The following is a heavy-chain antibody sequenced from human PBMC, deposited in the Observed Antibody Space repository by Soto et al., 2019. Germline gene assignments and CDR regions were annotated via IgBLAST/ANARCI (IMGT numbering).Heavy chain of an antibody. CDR3: ARTFSSGWLYFAY. D-gene: IGHD6-19*01. J-gene: IGHJ4*02. Sequence: GSLVNLSRKASGYSLSIYPVRCVRQTPGQGLEWMGGIIPIFGTANYAQKSQGRVTITADESTSTAYMELSSLRSEDTAVYYCARTFSSGWLYFAYWGQGTLVTVSS. CDR1: GYSLSIYP. CDR2: IIPIFGTA. V-gene: IGHV1-69*13.